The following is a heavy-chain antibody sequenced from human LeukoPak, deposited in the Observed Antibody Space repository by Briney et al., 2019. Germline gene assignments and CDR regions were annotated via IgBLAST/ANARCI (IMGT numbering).Heavy chain of an antibody. CDR1: GFTFSSYA. CDR3: AKASYSSGWYWEDY. J-gene: IGHJ4*02. Sequence: GGSLRLSCAASGFTFSSYAMSWVRPAPGKGLEWVSAISGSGGSTYYADSVKGRFTISRDNSKNTLYLQVNSLRAEDTAVYYCAKASYSSGWYWEDYWGQGTLVTVSS. D-gene: IGHD6-19*01. CDR2: ISGSGGST. V-gene: IGHV3-23*01.